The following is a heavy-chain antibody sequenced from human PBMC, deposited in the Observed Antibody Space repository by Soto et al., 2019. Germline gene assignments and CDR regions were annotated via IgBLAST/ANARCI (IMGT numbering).Heavy chain of an antibody. CDR3: ARDVSLGSSGYYLDAFDI. CDR2: IKGDGSAK. D-gene: IGHD6-25*01. J-gene: IGHJ3*02. Sequence: QHGGSLRLSCAASGFTFGNYWMTWVRQAPGKGLEWVANIKGDGSAKSYLDSVRGRFTVSRDNAENSLFLQMNILRAEDTALYYCARDVSLGSSGYYLDAFDIWGQGTMVTVSS. CDR1: GFTFGNYW. V-gene: IGHV3-7*05.